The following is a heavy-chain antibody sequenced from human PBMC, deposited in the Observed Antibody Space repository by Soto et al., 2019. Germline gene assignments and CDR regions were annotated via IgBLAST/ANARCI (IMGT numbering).Heavy chain of an antibody. Sequence: TCAVYGGSFSGYYWSWIRQPPGKGLEWIGEINHSGSTNYNPSLKSRVTISVDTSKNQFSLKLSSVTAADTAVYYCARGGGYYYMDVWGKGTTVTVSS. V-gene: IGHV4-34*01. CDR2: INHSGST. CDR1: GGSFSGYY. D-gene: IGHD1-26*01. CDR3: ARGGGYYYMDV. J-gene: IGHJ6*03.